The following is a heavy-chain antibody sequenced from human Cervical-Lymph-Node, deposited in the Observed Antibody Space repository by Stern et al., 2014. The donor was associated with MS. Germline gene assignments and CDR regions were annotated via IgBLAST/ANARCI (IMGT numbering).Heavy chain of an antibody. V-gene: IGHV1-2*06. CDR1: GYTFSVYN. D-gene: IGHD3-16*01. Sequence: VQLAQSGAEVKKPGASLKVSCKASGYTFSVYNIHWVRQAPGQGLEWMGRINPISGGTNYAQKFQGRVTMTRDTSISIVYMELTRLRSDDTAVYYCARGASDYWGQGTLVTVSS. CDR3: ARGASDY. J-gene: IGHJ4*02. CDR2: INPISGGT.